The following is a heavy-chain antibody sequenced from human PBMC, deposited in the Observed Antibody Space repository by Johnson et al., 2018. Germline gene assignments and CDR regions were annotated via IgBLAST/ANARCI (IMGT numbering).Heavy chain of an antibody. CDR1: GGTFSSYT. CDR2: IIPILGIA. D-gene: IGHD3-16*01. CDR3: AAWGMDV. Sequence: QVQLVESGAEVKKPGSSVKVSCKASGGTFSSYTISWVRQAPGQGLEWMGRIIPILGIANYAQKFQGRVTMTRNTSISTAYMELSSLRSEDTAVYYCAAWGMDVWGQGTTVTVSS. J-gene: IGHJ6*02. V-gene: IGHV1-69*09.